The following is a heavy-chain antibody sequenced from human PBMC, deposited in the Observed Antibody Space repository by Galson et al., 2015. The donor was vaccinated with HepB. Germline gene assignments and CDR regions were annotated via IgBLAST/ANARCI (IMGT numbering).Heavy chain of an antibody. CDR2: IYYSGST. CDR3: ARPLGYSGGPFDY. CDR1: GGSISSSSYY. J-gene: IGHJ4*02. Sequence: LSLTCTVSGGSISSSSYYWGWIRQPPGKGLEWIGSIYYSGSTYYNPSLKSRVTISVDTSKNQFSLKLSSVTAADTAVYYCARPLGYSGGPFDYWGQGTLVTVSS. V-gene: IGHV4-39*01. D-gene: IGHD2-15*01.